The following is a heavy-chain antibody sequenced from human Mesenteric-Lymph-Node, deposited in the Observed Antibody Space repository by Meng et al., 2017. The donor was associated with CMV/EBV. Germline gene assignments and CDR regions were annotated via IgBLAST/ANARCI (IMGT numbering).Heavy chain of an antibody. J-gene: IGHJ3*02. CDR3: ARDPAAPGAFDI. D-gene: IGHD6-25*01. Sequence: GESLKISCAASGFTFSSYWMHWVRQAPGKGLEWVSSISSSSSYIYYADSVKGRFTISRDNAKNSLYLQMNSLRAEDTAVYYCARDPAAPGAFDIWGQGTMVTVSS. CDR1: GFTFSSYW. CDR2: ISSSSSYI. V-gene: IGHV3-21*01.